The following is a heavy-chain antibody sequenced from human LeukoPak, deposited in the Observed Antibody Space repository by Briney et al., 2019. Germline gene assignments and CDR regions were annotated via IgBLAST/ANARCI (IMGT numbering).Heavy chain of an antibody. CDR1: GGSISSYY. CDR3: ARGAYNWFDP. Sequence: SETLSLTCTVSGGSISSYYWSWIRQPPGKGLEWIGYIYYSGSTNYNPSLKSRVTISVDTSKNQFSLKLSSVTAADAAVYYCARGAYNWFDPWGQGTLVTVSS. V-gene: IGHV4-59*08. CDR2: IYYSGST. J-gene: IGHJ5*02.